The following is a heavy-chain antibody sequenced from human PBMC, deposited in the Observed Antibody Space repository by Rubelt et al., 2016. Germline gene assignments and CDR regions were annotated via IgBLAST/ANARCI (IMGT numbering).Heavy chain of an antibody. J-gene: IGHJ4*02. D-gene: IGHD5-18*01. V-gene: IGHV3-7*04. CDR1: GFTFSNYW. Sequence: EVQLVESGGGLVQPGGSLRLSCAASGFTFSNYWMSWVRQAPGKGLEWVANITQDGSEMYYVDSVKGRFTISRDNAKSSLYLQRNSLRAEDTAVYYCARGWIQLWPFDYWGQGTLVTVSS. CDR3: ARGWIQLWPFDY. CDR2: ITQDGSEM.